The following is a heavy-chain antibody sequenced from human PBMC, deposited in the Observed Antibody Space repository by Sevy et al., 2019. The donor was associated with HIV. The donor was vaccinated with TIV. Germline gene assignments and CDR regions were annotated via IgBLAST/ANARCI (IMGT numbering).Heavy chain of an antibody. CDR2: IKQDGSEK. J-gene: IGHJ6*02. CDR3: ARDTALRGSGSYYMRGNYYYYYGMDV. CDR1: GFTFSSYW. V-gene: IGHV3-7*01. D-gene: IGHD3-10*01. Sequence: GGSLRLSCAASGFTFSSYWMSWVRQAPGKGLEWVANIKQDGSEKYYVDSVKGRFTISRDNAKNSLYLQMNSLRAEDTAVYYCARDTALRGSGSYYMRGNYYYYYGMDVWGQGTTVTVSS.